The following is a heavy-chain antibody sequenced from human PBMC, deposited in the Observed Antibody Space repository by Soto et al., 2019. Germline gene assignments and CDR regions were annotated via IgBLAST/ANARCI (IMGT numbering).Heavy chain of an antibody. V-gene: IGHV4-59*08. Sequence: QVQLQESGPGLVKPSETLSLTCTVSGGSISSYYWSWIRQPPGKGLEGIGYIYYSGSTNYNPSLKSRVTISVDTSKNQFPLKLSSVTAADTAVYYCARLWYCSSTSCPILDYWGQGTLVTVSS. D-gene: IGHD2-2*01. CDR3: ARLWYCSSTSCPILDY. J-gene: IGHJ4*02. CDR2: IYYSGST. CDR1: GGSISSYY.